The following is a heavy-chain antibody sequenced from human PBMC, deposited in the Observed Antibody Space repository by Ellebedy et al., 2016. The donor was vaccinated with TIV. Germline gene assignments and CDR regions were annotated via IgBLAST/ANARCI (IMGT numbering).Heavy chain of an antibody. Sequence: HTGGSLRLSCVASGFTLSGYWMHWVRQVPGKGLVWLARINTDGSSTSYADSVEGRFTISRDNAKKTLYLEMSGLISDDTAVYYCARESVRYFDWDYWGQGTLVAV. CDR3: ARESVRYFDWDY. J-gene: IGHJ4*02. D-gene: IGHD3-9*01. CDR1: GFTLSGYW. CDR2: INTDGSST. V-gene: IGHV3-74*01.